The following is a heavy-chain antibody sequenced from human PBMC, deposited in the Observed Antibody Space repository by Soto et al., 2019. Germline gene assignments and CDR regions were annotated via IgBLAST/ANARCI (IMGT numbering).Heavy chain of an antibody. J-gene: IGHJ4*02. CDR3: ARNDIPTTLHSSNWNPIDY. V-gene: IGHV3-48*02. CDR1: GFTFSTYN. D-gene: IGHD1-20*01. Sequence: EVQLVESGGGLVQPGGSLRLSCAASGFTFSTYNMNWVRQAPGKGLEWVSYISASSSTIYYADSVKGRFTISRDNAKNSLYLQMNSLRDEDTALYYCARNDIPTTLHSSNWNPIDYWGQGTLVTVSS. CDR2: ISASSSTI.